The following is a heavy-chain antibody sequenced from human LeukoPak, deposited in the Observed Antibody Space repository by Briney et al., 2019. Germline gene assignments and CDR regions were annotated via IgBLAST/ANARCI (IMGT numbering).Heavy chain of an antibody. CDR3: TTVGSSWGFDY. CDR2: IKSRADGGTT. J-gene: IGHJ4*02. Sequence: PGGPLRLSCAASGFTFSKAWMTWVRQSAGKGLEWVGRIKSRADGGTTDYPAPVKGKFTISRDDEKNTVYLEINSLTTEDSAVYYCTTVGSSWGFDYWGQGTLVTVSS. D-gene: IGHD6-13*01. V-gene: IGHV3-15*01. CDR1: GFTFSKAW.